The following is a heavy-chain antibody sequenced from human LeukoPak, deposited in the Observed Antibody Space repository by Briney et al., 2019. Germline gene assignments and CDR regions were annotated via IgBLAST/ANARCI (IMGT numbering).Heavy chain of an antibody. CDR2: IYPGDSGT. Sequence: GESLKISCKGSGYTFSTSWIGWVRQMPGRGLEWMGIIYPGDSGTRYSPSFQGQVTISADKSISTAYLQWSSLKASDTAMYYCARPSYYDTNYWGQGTLVTVSS. J-gene: IGHJ4*02. V-gene: IGHV5-51*01. D-gene: IGHD3-9*01. CDR1: GYTFSTSW. CDR3: ARPSYYDTNY.